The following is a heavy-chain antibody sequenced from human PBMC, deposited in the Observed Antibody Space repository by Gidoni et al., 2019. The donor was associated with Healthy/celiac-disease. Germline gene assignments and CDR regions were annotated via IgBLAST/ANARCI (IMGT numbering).Heavy chain of an antibody. CDR3: ASTRDSTIFGVVLSGYYYGMDV. CDR1: GGSISSSSYY. D-gene: IGHD3-3*01. J-gene: IGHJ6*02. Sequence: QLQLQESGPGLVKPSETLSLTCTVSGGSISSSSYYWGWLRQPPGKGLEWIGSIYYSGSTYYNPSLKSRVTISVDTSKNQFSLKLSSVTAADTAVYYCASTRDSTIFGVVLSGYYYGMDVWGQGTTVTVSS. V-gene: IGHV4-39*01. CDR2: IYYSGST.